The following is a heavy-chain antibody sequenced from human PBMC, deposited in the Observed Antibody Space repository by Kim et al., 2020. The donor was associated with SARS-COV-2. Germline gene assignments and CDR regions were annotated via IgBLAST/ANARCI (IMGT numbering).Heavy chain of an antibody. J-gene: IGHJ4*02. V-gene: IGHV3-21*01. Sequence: YDAESGRGRFTTARDNAKNSRYLQMNSGRAEDTAVYYCARVAAAGAFDYWGRGTLVTVAS. D-gene: IGHD6-13*01. CDR3: ARVAAAGAFDY.